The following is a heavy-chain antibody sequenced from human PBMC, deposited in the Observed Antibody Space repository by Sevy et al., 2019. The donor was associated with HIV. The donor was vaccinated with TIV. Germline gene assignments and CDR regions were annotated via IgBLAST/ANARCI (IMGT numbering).Heavy chain of an antibody. D-gene: IGHD2-8*02. CDR1: RFSFNGYG. CDR3: ARGTPAFCTGGVCFNWFDP. V-gene: IGHV3-30*02. CDR2: IRYDGSNK. J-gene: IGHJ5*02. Sequence: GGSLRLSCAASRFSFNGYGMHWVRQAPGKGLEWVAFIRYDGSNKYDADSVKGRFTISRDDSKNTLYLPMNSLIAEHTALYYCARGTPAFCTGGVCFNWFDPWGQGTLVTVSS.